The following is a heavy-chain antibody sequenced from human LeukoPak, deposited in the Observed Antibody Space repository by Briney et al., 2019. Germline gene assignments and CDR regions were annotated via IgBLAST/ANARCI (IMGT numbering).Heavy chain of an antibody. CDR2: IYHSGST. J-gene: IGHJ4*02. CDR1: GGSISSSNW. Sequence: SETLSLTCAVSGGSISSSNWWSWVRQPPGKGLEWIGEIYHSGSTNYNPSLKSRVTISVDKSKNQFSLKLSSVTAADTAVYYCAKVRSSGWSFDYWGQGTLVTVSS. CDR3: AKVRSSGWSFDY. V-gene: IGHV4-4*02. D-gene: IGHD6-19*01.